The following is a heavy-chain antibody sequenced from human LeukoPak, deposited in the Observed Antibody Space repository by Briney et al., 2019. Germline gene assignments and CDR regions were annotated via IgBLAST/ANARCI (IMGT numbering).Heavy chain of an antibody. CDR3: AGDPHPPQLVLYYFDY. V-gene: IGHV3-30*04. D-gene: IGHD6-13*01. J-gene: IGHJ4*02. CDR2: ISYDGSNK. Sequence: GRSLRLSCAASGFTFSSYAMHWVRQAPGKGLEWVAVISYDGSNKYYADSVKGRFTISRDNSKNTLYLQMNSLRAEDTAVYYCAGDPHPPQLVLYYFDYWGQGTLVTVSS. CDR1: GFTFSSYA.